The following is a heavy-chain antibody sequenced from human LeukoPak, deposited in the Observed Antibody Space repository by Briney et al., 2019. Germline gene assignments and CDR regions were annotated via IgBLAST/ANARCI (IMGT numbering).Heavy chain of an antibody. CDR1: GGSISSSSYY. D-gene: IGHD3-22*01. Sequence: SETLSLTYIVSGGSISSSSYYWGWIRQPPGKGLEWIGTIYYSGNTYYNPSLKSRVTISVDTSKTQFSLKLSSVTAADTAGYYCARETSSGYLFKPASYFDYWGQGTLVTVSS. CDR3: ARETSSGYLFKPASYFDY. CDR2: IYYSGNT. V-gene: IGHV4-39*01. J-gene: IGHJ4*02.